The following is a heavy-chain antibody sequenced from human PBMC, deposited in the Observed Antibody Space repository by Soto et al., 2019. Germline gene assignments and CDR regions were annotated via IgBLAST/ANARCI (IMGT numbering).Heavy chain of an antibody. CDR2: VHDSGTT. J-gene: IGHJ4*02. V-gene: IGHV4-59*01. CDR3: ARAVNDFWSGFSYYFDF. CDR1: GGSTSNYY. D-gene: IGHD3-3*01. Sequence: SETLSLTCTVSGGSTSNYYWSWIRQPPGKGLEWIGYVHDSGTTYYNPSLKSRVTVSLDPSKNHFSLKLTSVTAADTAMYYCARAVNDFWSGFSYYFDFWGQGNMVTVSS.